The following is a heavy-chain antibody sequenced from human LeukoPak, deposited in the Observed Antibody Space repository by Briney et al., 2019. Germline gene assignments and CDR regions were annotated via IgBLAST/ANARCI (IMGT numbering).Heavy chain of an antibody. V-gene: IGHV3-30*02. CDR3: AKWGLVAAQTDNYYYYCMDV. CDR2: IRYDGSNK. CDR1: RFAFSDYG. J-gene: IGHJ6*03. Sequence: GGSLRLSCAASRFAFSDYGMHWVRQAPGKGLEWVAYIRYDGSNKYYADSVKGRFTISRDNSKNTLYLQMNSLRREDTAVYFCAKWGLVAAQTDNYYYYCMDVWGKGTTVTISS. D-gene: IGHD5-12*01.